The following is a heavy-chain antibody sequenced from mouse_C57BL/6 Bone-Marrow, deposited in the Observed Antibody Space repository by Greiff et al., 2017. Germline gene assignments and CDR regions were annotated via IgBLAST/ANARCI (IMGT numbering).Heavy chain of an antibody. J-gene: IGHJ4*01. D-gene: IGHD1-1*01. V-gene: IGHV10-1*01. Sequence: EVQLVESGGGLVQPKGSLKLSCAASGFSFNTYAMNWVRQAPGKGLEWVARIRSKSNNYATYYADSVKDRFTISRDDSESMLYLQMNNLKTEDTAMYYCVRHGRFIRAMDYWGQGTSVTVSS. CDR3: VRHGRFIRAMDY. CDR2: IRSKSNNYAT. CDR1: GFSFNTYA.